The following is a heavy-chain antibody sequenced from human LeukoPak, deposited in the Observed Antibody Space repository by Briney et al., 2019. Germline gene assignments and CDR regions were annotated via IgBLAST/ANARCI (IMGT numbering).Heavy chain of an antibody. D-gene: IGHD3-22*01. J-gene: IGHJ4*02. CDR2: INHSGST. Sequence: PSGTLSLTCAVSGGSISSSNWWSWVRQPPGKGLEWIGEINHSGSTNYNPSLKSRVTISVDTSKNQFSLKLSSVTAADTAVYYCARGALANDSSGYYPFDYWGQGTLVTVSS. CDR3: ARGALANDSSGYYPFDY. CDR1: GGSISSSNW. V-gene: IGHV4-4*02.